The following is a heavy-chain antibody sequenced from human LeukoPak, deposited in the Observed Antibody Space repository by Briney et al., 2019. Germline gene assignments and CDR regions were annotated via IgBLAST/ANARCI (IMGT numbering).Heavy chain of an antibody. CDR2: ISSSSSYI. CDR1: GFTFSSYW. J-gene: IGHJ4*02. D-gene: IGHD3-3*01. V-gene: IGHV3-21*01. Sequence: GGSLRLSCAASGFTFSSYWMSWVRQAPGKGLEWVSSISSSSSYIYYADSVKGRFTISRDNAKNSLYLQMNSLRAEDTAVYYCARALRITIPDYWGQGTLVTASS. CDR3: ARALRITIPDY.